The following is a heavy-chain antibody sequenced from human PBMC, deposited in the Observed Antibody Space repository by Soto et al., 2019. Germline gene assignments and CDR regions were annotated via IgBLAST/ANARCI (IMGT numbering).Heavy chain of an antibody. Sequence: GGSLRLSCAASGFTFSSYWMHWVRQAPGKGLVWVSRINSDGSTTNYADSVKGRFTISRDNSRNTLYLQVNSLRAEDTAVYYCAKSRGDSWTTYFFDYWGQGALVTVSS. CDR3: AKSRGDSWTTYFFDY. D-gene: IGHD4-4*01. J-gene: IGHJ4*02. CDR1: GFTFSSYW. CDR2: INSDGSTT. V-gene: IGHV3-74*01.